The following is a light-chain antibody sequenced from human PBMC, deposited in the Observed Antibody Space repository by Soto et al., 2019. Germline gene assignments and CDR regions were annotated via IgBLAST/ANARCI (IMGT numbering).Light chain of an antibody. CDR3: QQRSNWART. Sequence: EIVLTQSPATLSLSPGERATLSCRASQSVSSYLAWYQQKPGQAPRLLIYDASNRATGIPARFSGSGSGTDFTLTISSLEPEEFAVYYCQQRSNWARTFGQGTKVDIK. CDR2: DAS. CDR1: QSVSSY. V-gene: IGKV3-11*01. J-gene: IGKJ1*01.